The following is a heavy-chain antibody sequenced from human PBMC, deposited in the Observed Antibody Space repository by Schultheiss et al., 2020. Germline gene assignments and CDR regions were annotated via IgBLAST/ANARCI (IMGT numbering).Heavy chain of an antibody. Sequence: ASVKVSCKASGYTFTNYAITWVRQAPGQGPEWMGWISPYNANTNYAQKVRDRLTMTTDTSTNTAYMELGSLTSDDTAVYYCARTTQRLTMIRGEGNWFDAWGQGTLVTVSS. CDR2: ISPYNANT. J-gene: IGHJ5*02. V-gene: IGHV1-18*01. CDR3: ARTTQRLTMIRGEGNWFDA. D-gene: IGHD3-10*01. CDR1: GYTFTNYA.